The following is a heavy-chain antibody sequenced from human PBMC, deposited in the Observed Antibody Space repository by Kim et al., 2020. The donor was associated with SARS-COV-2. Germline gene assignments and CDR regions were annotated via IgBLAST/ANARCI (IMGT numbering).Heavy chain of an antibody. CDR2: IRSKAYGGTT. V-gene: IGHV3-49*04. Sequence: GGSLRLSCTASGFTFGDYAMSWVRQAPGKGLEWVGFIRSKAYGGTTEYAASVKGRFTISRDDSKSIAYLQMNSLKTEDTAVYYCTRAPDFWSGYNYYYMDVWGKGTTVTVSS. CDR3: TRAPDFWSGYNYYYMDV. CDR1: GFTFGDYA. J-gene: IGHJ6*03. D-gene: IGHD3-3*01.